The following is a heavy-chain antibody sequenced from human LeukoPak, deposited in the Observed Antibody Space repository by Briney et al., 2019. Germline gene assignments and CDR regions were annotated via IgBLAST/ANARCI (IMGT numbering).Heavy chain of an antibody. Sequence: PGGSLSLSCTASGFTSSNYDMNWGRQAPGKGLEWISYISSSSSTMYYADSVEGRFTISRENAKKSLYLQMNSLRAEDTAVYYGARRQWSGSHYFDNWGQGTLVTVSS. CDR2: ISSSSSTM. CDR3: ARRQWSGSHYFDN. D-gene: IGHD1-26*01. CDR1: GFTSSNYD. V-gene: IGHV3-48*01. J-gene: IGHJ4*02.